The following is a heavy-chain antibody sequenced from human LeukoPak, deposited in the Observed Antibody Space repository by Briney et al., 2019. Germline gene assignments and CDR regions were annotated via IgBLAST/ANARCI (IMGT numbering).Heavy chain of an antibody. Sequence: PGGSLRLSCAASGFTFSRYSMNWVRQAPGKGLEWVSYISSSSTTIYYADSVKGRFTISRDNAKNSLYLQMDSLRAEDTAVYYCAREDRNYNYLDYWGQGTPVTVPS. CDR2: ISSSSTTI. J-gene: IGHJ4*02. CDR3: AREDRNYNYLDY. V-gene: IGHV3-48*01. CDR1: GFTFSRYS. D-gene: IGHD1-7*01.